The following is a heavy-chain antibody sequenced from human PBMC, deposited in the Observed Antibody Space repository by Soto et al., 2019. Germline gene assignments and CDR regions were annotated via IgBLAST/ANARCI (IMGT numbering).Heavy chain of an antibody. Sequence: GGSLRLSCLASGFTFSDYAMTWVRHVPGRGLEWVASLDGAGGSTYYADSVRGRFTISRDNSQNTLFLQMKRLTVDDTAIYYCTAPRDEYGSGVSWFTYGMDIWGQGTTVTVS. CDR3: TAPRDEYGSGVSWFTYGMDI. V-gene: IGHV3-23*01. CDR1: GFTFSDYA. J-gene: IGHJ6*02. D-gene: IGHD3-10*01. CDR2: LDGAGGST.